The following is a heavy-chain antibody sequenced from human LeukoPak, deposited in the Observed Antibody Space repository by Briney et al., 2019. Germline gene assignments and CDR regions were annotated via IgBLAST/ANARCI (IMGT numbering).Heavy chain of an antibody. Sequence: GGSLRLSCVGSGFTFSRYIINWVRQAPGKGLEGVSSISASSISINYADSVKGRFTVSRDNAKNSVFLQLNSLRAEDTAVYYCARPQLGMDYSYYMDVWGKGTTVTVSS. J-gene: IGHJ6*03. CDR1: GFTFSRYI. V-gene: IGHV3-21*01. D-gene: IGHD7-27*01. CDR2: ISASSISI. CDR3: ARPQLGMDYSYYMDV.